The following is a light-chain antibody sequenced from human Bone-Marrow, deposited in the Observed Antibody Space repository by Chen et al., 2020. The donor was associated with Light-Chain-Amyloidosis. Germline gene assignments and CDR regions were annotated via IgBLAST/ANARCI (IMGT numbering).Light chain of an antibody. V-gene: IGKV1-5*03. CDR2: KAS. CDR3: QQYKSYTLT. Sequence: DIRMTQSPPTLSASVGDRVTITCRASQDIGDWLAWFQQKPGKAPNLLIYKASNLQRGVPSRFTGSGSGTEFTLTIDSLQPDDFALYFCQQYKSYTLTFGQGTQL. CDR1: QDIGDW. J-gene: IGKJ2*01.